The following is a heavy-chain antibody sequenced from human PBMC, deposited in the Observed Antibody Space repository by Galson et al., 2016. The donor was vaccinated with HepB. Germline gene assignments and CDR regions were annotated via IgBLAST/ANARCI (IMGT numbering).Heavy chain of an antibody. CDR1: GFTFSSYW. CDR3: ARERTPGSYPFYYYYGLDV. D-gene: IGHD1-26*01. V-gene: IGHV3-74*03. J-gene: IGHJ6*02. Sequence: SLRLSCAASGFTFSSYWMHWIRQAPGKGLVWVSHINSDGSITKYADSVKGRFAISRDNAKNTLYLQMNSPRAEDTAVYYCARERTPGSYPFYYYYGLDVWGQGTTVTVSS. CDR2: INSDGSIT.